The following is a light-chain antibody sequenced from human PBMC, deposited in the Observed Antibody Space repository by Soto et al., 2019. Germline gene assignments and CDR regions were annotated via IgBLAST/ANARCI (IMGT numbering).Light chain of an antibody. V-gene: IGKV3-15*01. Sequence: EIVLTQSPGTLSLSPGERATLSCRASQSVSSSYLAWYQQKPGQTPRLLIYDAIIRAPDVPARFSGSWSGTEFTLTINSLQSEDFAVYYCQQYYDWPITFGQGTRLEIK. J-gene: IGKJ5*01. CDR2: DAI. CDR1: QSVSSSY. CDR3: QQYYDWPIT.